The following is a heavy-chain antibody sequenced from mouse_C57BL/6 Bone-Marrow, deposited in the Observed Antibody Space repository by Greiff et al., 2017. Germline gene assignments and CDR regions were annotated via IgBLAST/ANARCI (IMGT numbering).Heavy chain of an antibody. D-gene: IGHD2-14*01. CDR2: ISSGGDYI. CDR1: GFTFSSYA. Sequence: EVHLVESGEGLVKPGGSLKLSCAASGFTFSSYAMSWVRQTPEKRLEWVAYISSGGDYIYYADTVKGRFTISRDNARNTLYLQMSSLKSEDTAMYYCTRDPIGWFAYWGQGTLVTVSA. CDR3: TRDPIGWFAY. J-gene: IGHJ3*01. V-gene: IGHV5-9-1*02.